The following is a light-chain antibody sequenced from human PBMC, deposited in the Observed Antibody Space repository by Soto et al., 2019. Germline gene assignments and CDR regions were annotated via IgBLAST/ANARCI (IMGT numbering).Light chain of an antibody. V-gene: IGKV1-39*01. CDR3: QQYNNYPWT. CDR2: AAS. CDR1: QSISSY. Sequence: DIQMTQSPSSVSASVVDRVTITFLASQSISSYLNWYQQKPGKAPKLLIYAASSLQSGVPSRFSGSGSGTQFTLTISSLQPDDFATYYCQQYNNYPWTFGQGTKVDIK. J-gene: IGKJ1*01.